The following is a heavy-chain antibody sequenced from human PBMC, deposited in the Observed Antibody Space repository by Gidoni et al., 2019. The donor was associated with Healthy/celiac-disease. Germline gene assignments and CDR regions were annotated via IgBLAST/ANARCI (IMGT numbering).Heavy chain of an antibody. CDR1: GFSFSTSGMC. CDR2: IDWDDDK. V-gene: IGHV2-70*15. CDR3: AREYYYDSSGYYVHGGYFDY. Sequence: QVTLRESGPALVKPTQTLTLTCTFSGFSFSTSGMCVSWIRQPPGKALEWLARIDWDDDKYYSTSLKTRLTISKDTSKNQVVLTMTNMDPVDTATYYCAREYYYDSSGYYVHGGYFDYWGQGTLVTVSS. D-gene: IGHD3-22*01. J-gene: IGHJ4*02.